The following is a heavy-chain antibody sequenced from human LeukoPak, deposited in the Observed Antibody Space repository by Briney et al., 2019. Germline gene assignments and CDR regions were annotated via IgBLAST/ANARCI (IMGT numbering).Heavy chain of an antibody. CDR2: IYTSGST. J-gene: IGHJ4*02. CDR3: ARGADSSGYQLPFDY. V-gene: IGHV4-61*02. CDR1: GGSISSGGYY. D-gene: IGHD3-22*01. Sequence: SETLSLTCTVSGGSISSGGYYWSWIRQPAGKGLEWIGRIYTSGSTNYNPSLKSRVTMSVDTSKNQFSLKLSSVTAADTAVYYCARGADSSGYQLPFDYWGQGTLVTVSS.